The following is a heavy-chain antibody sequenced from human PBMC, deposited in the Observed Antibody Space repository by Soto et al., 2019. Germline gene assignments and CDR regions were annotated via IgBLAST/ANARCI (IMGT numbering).Heavy chain of an antibody. J-gene: IGHJ4*02. CDR1: GFTFSSYS. D-gene: IGHD2-2*01. V-gene: IGHV3-21*01. CDR3: ASTPPHCSSTSCYGAY. Sequence: EVQLVESGGGLVKPGGSLRLSCAASGFTFSSYSMNWVRQAPGKGLEWVPSISSGSSYIYYADSVKGRFTISRDNAKNSLYLQMNSLRAEDTAVYYCASTPPHCSSTSCYGAYWGQGTLVTVSS. CDR2: ISSGSSYI.